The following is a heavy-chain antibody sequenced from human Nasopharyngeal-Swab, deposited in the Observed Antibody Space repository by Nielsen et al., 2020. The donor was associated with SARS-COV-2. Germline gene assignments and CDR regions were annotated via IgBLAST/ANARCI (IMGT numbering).Heavy chain of an antibody. J-gene: IGHJ4*02. CDR3: ARVMFDWSVRPFDY. V-gene: IGHV4-34*01. Sequence: SETLSLTCAVYGGSFSGYYWSWIRQAPGKGLEWIGEINHSGSTNYNPSLKSRLTISVDTSKSQFSLKLSSVTAADTAVYYCARVMFDWSVRPFDYWGQGTLVTVSS. CDR1: GGSFSGYY. CDR2: INHSGST. D-gene: IGHD3-9*01.